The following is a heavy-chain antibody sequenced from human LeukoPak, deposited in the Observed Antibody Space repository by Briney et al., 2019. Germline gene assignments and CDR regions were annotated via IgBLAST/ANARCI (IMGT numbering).Heavy chain of an antibody. V-gene: IGHV4-34*01. D-gene: IGHD5/OR15-5a*01. J-gene: IGHJ4*02. CDR3: ARGMSTPFDY. CDR1: GGSFSGYY. CDR2: INHSGST. Sequence: PSETLSLTCAVYGGSFSGYYWSWIRQPPGKGLEWIGEINHSGSTNYNPSLKSRVTISVDTSKNQFSLKLSSVTAADTAVYYCARGMSTPFDYWGQGTLVTVSS.